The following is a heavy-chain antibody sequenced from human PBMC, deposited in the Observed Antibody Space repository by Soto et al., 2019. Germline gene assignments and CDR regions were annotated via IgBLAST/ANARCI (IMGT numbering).Heavy chain of an antibody. CDR1: GGTFSSYA. CDR2: IIPIFGTA. CDR3: ASHGITGTWVYYYGMDV. V-gene: IGHV1-69*12. J-gene: IGHJ6*02. Sequence: QVQLVQSGAEAKKPGSSVKVSCKASGGTFSSYAISWMRQAPGQGLEWMEGIIPIFGTANYAQKFQGRVTITADESTSTAYMELSSLRSEDTAVYYCASHGITGTWVYYYGMDVWGQGTTVTVSS. D-gene: IGHD1-7*01.